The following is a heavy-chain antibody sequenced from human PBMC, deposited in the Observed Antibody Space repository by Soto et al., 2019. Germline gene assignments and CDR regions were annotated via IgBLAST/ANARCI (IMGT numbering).Heavy chain of an antibody. J-gene: IGHJ5*02. CDR1: GYTFTGYY. CDR2: INPNSGGT. V-gene: IGHV1-2*02. D-gene: IGHD3-10*01. Sequence: ASVKVSCKDSGYTFTGYYMHWVRQAPGQGLEWMGWINPNSGGTNYAQKFQGRVTITRDTSASTAYMELSSLRSEDTAVYYCARDIVESYYYGSGTLWGWFDPWGQGTLVTVSS. CDR3: ARDIVESYYYGSGTLWGWFDP.